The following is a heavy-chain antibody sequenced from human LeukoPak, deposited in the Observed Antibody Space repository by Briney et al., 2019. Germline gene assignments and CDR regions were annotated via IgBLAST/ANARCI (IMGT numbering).Heavy chain of an antibody. CDR1: GGPVSSGSYY. V-gene: IGHV4-61*01. CDR2: IYYTGSN. D-gene: IGHD5-12*01. Sequence: SETLSLTCTVSGGPVSSGSYYWSWIRQPPGKGLEWIGYIYYTGSNNYNPSLKSRVAISVDTSKNQFSLKLSSVTAADTAVYFCARESYSGRAHFEYWGQGTLVTVSS. J-gene: IGHJ4*02. CDR3: ARESYSGRAHFEY.